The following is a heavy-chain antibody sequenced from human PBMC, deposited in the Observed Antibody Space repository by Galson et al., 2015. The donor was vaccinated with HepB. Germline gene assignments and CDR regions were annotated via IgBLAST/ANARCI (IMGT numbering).Heavy chain of an antibody. Sequence: SVKVSCKASGGTFSSYAISWVRQAPGQGLEWMRGIIPIFGTANYAQKFQGRVTITADESTSTAYMELSSLRSEDTVVYYCASTPLYCGGDCYLGAFDIWGQGTMVTVSS. CDR3: ASTPLYCGGDCYLGAFDI. J-gene: IGHJ3*02. V-gene: IGHV1-69*13. CDR2: IIPIFGTA. D-gene: IGHD2-21*01. CDR1: GGTFSSYA.